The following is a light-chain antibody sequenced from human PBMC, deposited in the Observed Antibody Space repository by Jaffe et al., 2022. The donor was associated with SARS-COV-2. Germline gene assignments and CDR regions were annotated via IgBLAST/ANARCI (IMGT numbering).Light chain of an antibody. CDR3: QQYNKWPLT. J-gene: IGKJ4*01. V-gene: IGKV3-15*01. Sequence: EMVMTQSPATLSVSPGERATLSCRASQSFSTNLAWYQQKPGQAPRLLIYDTSTRATGIPARFSGSGFGTEFTLTISSLQSEDFAIYYCQQYNKWPLTFGGGTRVEFK. CDR1: QSFSTN. CDR2: DTS.